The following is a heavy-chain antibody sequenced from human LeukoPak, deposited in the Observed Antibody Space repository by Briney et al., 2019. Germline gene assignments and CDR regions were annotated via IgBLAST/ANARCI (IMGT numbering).Heavy chain of an antibody. CDR3: ARDPPDIVVVPAARDAY. CDR2: INPNSGGT. D-gene: IGHD2-2*01. CDR1: GYTFTGYY. J-gene: IGHJ4*02. V-gene: IGHV1-2*02. Sequence: ASVKVSCKASGYTFTGYYMHWVRQAPGQGLEWMGWINPNSGGTNYAQKFQGSVTMTRDTSISTAYMELSRLRSDDTAVYYCARDPPDIVVVPAARDAYWGQGTLVTVSS.